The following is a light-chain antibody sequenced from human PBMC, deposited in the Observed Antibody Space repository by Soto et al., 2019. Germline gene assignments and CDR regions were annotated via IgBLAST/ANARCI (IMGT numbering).Light chain of an antibody. CDR1: SSDVGSYNL. CDR2: EGS. Sequence: QSVLTQPASLSGSPGQSITISRTGTSSDVGSYNLVSWYQQHPGKAPKLMIYEGSKRPSGVSNRFSGSKSGNTASLTISGLQAENEADYYCCSYAGSSTFYVFGTGTKVTVL. V-gene: IGLV2-23*01. J-gene: IGLJ1*01. CDR3: CSYAGSSTFYV.